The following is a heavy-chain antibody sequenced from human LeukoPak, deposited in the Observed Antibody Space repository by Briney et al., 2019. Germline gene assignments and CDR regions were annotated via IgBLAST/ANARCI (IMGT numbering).Heavy chain of an antibody. J-gene: IGHJ4*02. Sequence: SQTLSLTCAISGDSVASNSAAWNWIRQSPSRGLEWLGRTYYRSKWYNDYAVSVKGRITINADTSKNQLSLQLNSVTPEDTAVYYCARDLYRVLDYWGQGTLVTVSS. CDR2: TYYRSKWYN. V-gene: IGHV6-1*01. CDR3: ARDLYRVLDY. CDR1: GDSVASNSAA. D-gene: IGHD3-16*01.